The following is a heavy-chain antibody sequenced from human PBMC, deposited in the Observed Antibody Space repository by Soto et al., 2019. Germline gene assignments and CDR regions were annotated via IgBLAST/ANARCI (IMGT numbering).Heavy chain of an antibody. CDR3: ARGYDFVWGSYRSDAFDI. D-gene: IGHD3-16*02. V-gene: IGHV1-3*01. J-gene: IGHJ3*02. Sequence: ASLKVSCKASGYTFTNNAIHWVRQAPGQRLEWLGWLNAGNSNREYSQKFQGRIIMTKDTSASTAYMELSSLISEDTAVYYCARGYDFVWGSYRSDAFDIWGQ. CDR1: GYTFTNNA. CDR2: LNAGNSNR.